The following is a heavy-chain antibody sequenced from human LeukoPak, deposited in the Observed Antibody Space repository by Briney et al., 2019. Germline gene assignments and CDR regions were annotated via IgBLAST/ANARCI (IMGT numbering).Heavy chain of an antibody. J-gene: IGHJ3*02. CDR2: ISSSSSTI. D-gene: IGHD3-22*01. V-gene: IGHV3-48*01. CDR1: GFTFSSYS. Sequence: GGSLRLSCAASGFTFSSYSMNWVRQAPGKGLEWVSYISSSSSTIYYADSVKGRFTISRDNSKNTLYLQMNSLRAEDTAVYYCAREMVTMIVVASNAFDIWGQGTMVTVSS. CDR3: AREMVTMIVVASNAFDI.